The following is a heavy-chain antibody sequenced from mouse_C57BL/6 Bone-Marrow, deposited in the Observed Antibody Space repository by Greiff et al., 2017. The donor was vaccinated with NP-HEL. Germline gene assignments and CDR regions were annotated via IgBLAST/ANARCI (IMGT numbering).Heavy chain of an antibody. CDR2: FYPGSGSI. D-gene: IGHD1-1*01. CDR3: ARHGDYFVSSYGYFDV. CDR1: GYTFTEYT. V-gene: IGHV1-62-2*01. J-gene: IGHJ1*03. Sequence: QVQLKESGAELVKPGASVKLSCKASGYTFTEYTIHWVKQRSGQGLEWIGWFYPGSGSIKYNEKFKDKATLTADKSSSTVYMALSRLTSEDSAVYFCARHGDYFVSSYGYFDVWGTGTTVTVSS.